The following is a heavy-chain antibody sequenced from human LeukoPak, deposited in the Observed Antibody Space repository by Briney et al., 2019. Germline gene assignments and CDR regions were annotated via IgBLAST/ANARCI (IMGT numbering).Heavy chain of an antibody. J-gene: IGHJ4*02. CDR2: ISSSSSTI. Sequence: GGSLRLSCAAAGFTFSSYSMNWVRQAPGKGLEWVSYISSSSSTIYYADSVKGRFTISRDNAKNSLYLQMNSLRAEDTAVYYCARDTSRDYYDSSGYYVGGYWGQGTLVTVSS. CDR1: GFTFSSYS. V-gene: IGHV3-48*04. CDR3: ARDTSRDYYDSSGYYVGGY. D-gene: IGHD3-22*01.